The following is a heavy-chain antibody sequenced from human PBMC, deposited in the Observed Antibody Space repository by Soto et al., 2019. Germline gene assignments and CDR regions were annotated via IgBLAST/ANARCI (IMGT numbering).Heavy chain of an antibody. CDR2: ISRSGGST. Sequence: ESGGGLVQPGGSLRLSCAASGFTLSSYAMSWVRQAPGKGLEWVSAISRSGGSTYNADSVKGRFTISRDNSKNTLYLQMNSLRAEDTAVYYCVKTETYYFDSSGYYTEYFQHWGQGTLVTVSS. CDR3: VKTETYYFDSSGYYTEYFQH. V-gene: IGHV3-23*01. J-gene: IGHJ1*01. CDR1: GFTLSSYA. D-gene: IGHD3-22*01.